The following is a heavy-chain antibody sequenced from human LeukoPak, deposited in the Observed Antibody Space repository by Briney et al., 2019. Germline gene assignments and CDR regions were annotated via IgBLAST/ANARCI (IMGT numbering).Heavy chain of an antibody. V-gene: IGHV3-30*02. D-gene: IGHD3-22*01. CDR3: AKDKHYYDSSGYYVPDY. CDR2: IRYDGSNK. CDR1: GFTFSSYW. J-gene: IGHJ4*02. Sequence: GGSLRLSCAASGFTFSSYWMSWVRQAPGKGLEWVAFIRYDGSNKYYADSVKGRFTISRDNSKNTLYLQMNSLRAEDTAVYYCAKDKHYYDSSGYYVPDYWGQGTLVTVSS.